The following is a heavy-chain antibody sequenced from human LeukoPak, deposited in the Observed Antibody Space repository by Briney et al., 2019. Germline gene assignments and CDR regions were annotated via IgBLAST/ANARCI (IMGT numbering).Heavy chain of an antibody. D-gene: IGHD1-1*01. J-gene: IGHJ4*02. CDR3: AKDLGTSGTMVSDF. CDR2: ISYDGSEK. V-gene: IGHV3-30*18. CDR1: GFIFSSYG. Sequence: GGSLRLSCAASGFIFSSYGMHWVRQAPGKGLEWAAVISYDGSEKYHADSVKGRFTITRDNAKNTLYLQMNSLRVEDTAVYYCAKDLGTSGTMVSDFWGQGTLVTVSS.